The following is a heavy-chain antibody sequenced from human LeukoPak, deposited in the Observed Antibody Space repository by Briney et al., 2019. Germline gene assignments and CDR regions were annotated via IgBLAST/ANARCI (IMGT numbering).Heavy chain of an antibody. CDR3: ARDSTFVLSAFDI. Sequence: PGGSLRLSCAASGFTFSSYSMNWVRQAPGKGLEWVSSISSSSSYIYYADSVKGRFTISRDNAKNSLYLQMNSLRAEDTAVYYCARDSTFVLSAFDIWGQGTMVTVSS. CDR1: GFTFSSYS. V-gene: IGHV3-21*01. J-gene: IGHJ3*02. D-gene: IGHD6-6*01. CDR2: ISSSSSYI.